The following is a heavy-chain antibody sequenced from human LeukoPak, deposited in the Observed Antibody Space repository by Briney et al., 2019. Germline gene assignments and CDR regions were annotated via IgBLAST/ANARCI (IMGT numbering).Heavy chain of an antibody. J-gene: IGHJ4*02. CDR1: GFTFSSYG. D-gene: IGHD6-19*01. Sequence: GGSLRLSCAASGFTFSSYGMHWVRQAPGKGLEWVAVISYDGSNKYYADSVKGRFTISRDDSKNTLYLQMNSLRAEDTAVYYCAKDSKQWALDYWGQGTLVTVSS. CDR2: ISYDGSNK. CDR3: AKDSKQWALDY. V-gene: IGHV3-30*18.